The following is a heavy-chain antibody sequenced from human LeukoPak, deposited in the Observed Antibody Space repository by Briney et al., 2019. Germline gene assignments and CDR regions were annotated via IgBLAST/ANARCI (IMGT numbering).Heavy chain of an antibody. Sequence: SETLSLTCAVYGGSFSGYYWTWIRQPPGKGLEWIGEINYSGSTNYNPSLRSRVTISVDTSKNQFSLKLSSVTAADTAVYYCARVGYFASGNFYNDRGGFDYWGQGTLVTVSS. D-gene: IGHD3-10*01. J-gene: IGHJ4*02. CDR1: GGSFSGYY. V-gene: IGHV4-34*01. CDR3: ARVGYFASGNFYNDRGGFDY. CDR2: INYSGST.